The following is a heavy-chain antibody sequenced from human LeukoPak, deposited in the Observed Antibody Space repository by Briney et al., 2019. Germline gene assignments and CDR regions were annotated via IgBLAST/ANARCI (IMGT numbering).Heavy chain of an antibody. CDR3: ARGSGAWELPDY. CDR1: GGTFSSYA. CDR2: IIPIFGTA. V-gene: IGHV1-69*05. D-gene: IGHD1-26*01. Sequence: SVKVSCKASGGTFSSYAISWGRQAPGQGLEWMGGIIPIFGTANYAQKLQGRVTITTDESTSTAYMELSSLRSEDTAVYYCARGSGAWELPDYWGQGTLVTVSS. J-gene: IGHJ4*02.